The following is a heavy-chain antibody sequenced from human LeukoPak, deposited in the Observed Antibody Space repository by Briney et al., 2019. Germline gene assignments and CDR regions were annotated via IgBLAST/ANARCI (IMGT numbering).Heavy chain of an antibody. CDR3: ARSGWYRLDY. V-gene: IGHV4-34*01. Sequence: SETLSLTCAVYGGSFSGYYWSWIRQPPGKGLEWIGEINHSGSTNYNPSLKSRVTISVDTSKNQFSLKLSSVTAADTAVYYCARSGWYRLDYWGQGTLVTVSS. J-gene: IGHJ4*02. CDR1: GGSFSGYY. CDR2: INHSGST. D-gene: IGHD6-19*01.